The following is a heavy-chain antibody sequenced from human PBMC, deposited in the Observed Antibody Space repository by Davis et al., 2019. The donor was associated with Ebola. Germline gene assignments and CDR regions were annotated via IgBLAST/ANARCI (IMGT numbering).Heavy chain of an antibody. D-gene: IGHD3-10*01. CDR3: ARGKLWFGELLTAWGRSDY. CDR1: GYTFTSYG. Sequence: ASVKVSCKASGYTFTSYGISWVRQAPGQGLEWMGWISAYNGNTNYAQKLQGRVTMTTDTTTSTAYMELRSLRSEDTAVYYCARGKLWFGELLTAWGRSDYWGQGTLVTVSS. V-gene: IGHV1-18*01. J-gene: IGHJ4*02. CDR2: ISAYNGNT.